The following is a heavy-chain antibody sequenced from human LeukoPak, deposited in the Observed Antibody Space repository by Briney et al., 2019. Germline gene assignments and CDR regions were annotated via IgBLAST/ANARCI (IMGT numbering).Heavy chain of an antibody. CDR2: IYTSGST. V-gene: IGHV4-4*09. Sequence: SETLSLTCTVSGGSISSYYWNWVRQPPGKGLEWIGYIYTSGSTNYNPSLKSRVTISVDTSKNQFSLKLSSVTAADTAVYYCARSSPQYHYYYGMDVWGQGTTVTVSS. CDR1: GGSISSYY. J-gene: IGHJ6*02. CDR3: ARSSPQYHYYYGMDV.